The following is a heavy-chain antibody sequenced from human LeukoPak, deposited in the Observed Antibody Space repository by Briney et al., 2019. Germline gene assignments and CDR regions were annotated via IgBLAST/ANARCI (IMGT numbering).Heavy chain of an antibody. J-gene: IGHJ6*02. Sequence: PGGSLRLSCAASGFTFSSYSMNWVRQAPGKGLEWVSSISSSSSYIYYADSVKGRFTISRDNAKNSLYLQMNSLRAEDTAVYYCARDLGFKDFWSGLYGMDVWGQGTTVTVSS. D-gene: IGHD3-3*01. CDR2: ISSSSSYI. CDR1: GFTFSSYS. CDR3: ARDLGFKDFWSGLYGMDV. V-gene: IGHV3-21*01.